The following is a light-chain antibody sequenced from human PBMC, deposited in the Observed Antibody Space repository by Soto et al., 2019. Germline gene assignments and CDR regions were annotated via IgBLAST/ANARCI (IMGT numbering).Light chain of an antibody. Sequence: EIVLTQSPGTLSLSPGERATLSSRASQSVSSSYLAWYQQKPGQAPRLLIYGASSRATVIPDRFSGSGSGTDFTLTISRLEPEDFAVYYCQQYGSSPSWTFGQGTKVDIK. J-gene: IGKJ1*01. CDR3: QQYGSSPSWT. CDR2: GAS. V-gene: IGKV3-20*01. CDR1: QSVSSSY.